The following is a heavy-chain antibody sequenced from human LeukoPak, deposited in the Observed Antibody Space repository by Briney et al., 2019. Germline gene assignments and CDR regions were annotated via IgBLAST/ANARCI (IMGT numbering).Heavy chain of an antibody. V-gene: IGHV3-33*01. J-gene: IGHJ4*02. CDR3: VRDDDNTGNNLDY. CDR1: GFTFRTYG. Sequence: GGSLRLSCAACGFTFRTYGMHWVRQAPGKGLEWVAVIWSDGSRTYYADSVKGRFTISRDNPENTLYLQMNSLRDEDTAVYYCVRDDDNTGNNLDYWGQGTLVTVSS. D-gene: IGHD2-8*02. CDR2: IWSDGSRT.